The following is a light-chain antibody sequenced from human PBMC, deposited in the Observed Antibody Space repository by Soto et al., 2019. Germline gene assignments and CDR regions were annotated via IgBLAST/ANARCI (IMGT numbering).Light chain of an antibody. CDR2: DVS. J-gene: IGLJ1*01. CDR1: SSDVGGYNY. V-gene: IGLV2-14*01. Sequence: QSALTQPASVSGSPGQSITISCTGTSSDVGGYNYVSWYQQHPGKAPKLMIYDVSNRPSGVSNRFSGSKSGHTASLTISGLQAEDGADYYCSSYTSSSTLAVFGTGTKVTVL. CDR3: SSYTSSSTLAV.